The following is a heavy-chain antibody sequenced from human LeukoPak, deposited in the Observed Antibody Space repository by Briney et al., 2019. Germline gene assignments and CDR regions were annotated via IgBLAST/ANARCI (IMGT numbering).Heavy chain of an antibody. CDR1: GGSISSSSYY. CDR3: ARQRYYDQSWFDP. J-gene: IGHJ5*02. V-gene: IGHV4-39*01. D-gene: IGHD3-22*01. CDR2: IYYSGST. Sequence: SETLSFTCTVSGGSISSSSYYWGWIRQPPGKGLEWIGSIYYSGSTYYNPSLKSRVTISVDTSKNQFSLKLSSVTATDTAVYYCARQRYYDQSWFDPWGQGTLVTVSS.